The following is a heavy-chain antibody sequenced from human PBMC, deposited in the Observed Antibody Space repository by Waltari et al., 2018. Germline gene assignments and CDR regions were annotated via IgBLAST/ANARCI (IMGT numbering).Heavy chain of an antibody. CDR1: GYTFTSYA. CDR2: INAGNGNT. J-gene: IGHJ4*02. CDR3: ARAFHFYSGYYPY. D-gene: IGHD3-22*01. V-gene: IGHV1-3*01. Sequence: QVQLVQSGAEVKKPGASVKVSCKASGYTFTSYAMHWVRQAPGQRLEWMGWINAGNGNTKYSQKFHGRVTITSDTSASTAYMELSSLRSEDTAVYYCARAFHFYSGYYPYWGQGTLVTVS.